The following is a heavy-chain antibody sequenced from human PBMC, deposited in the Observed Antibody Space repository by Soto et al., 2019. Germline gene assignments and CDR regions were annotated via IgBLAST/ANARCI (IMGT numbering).Heavy chain of an antibody. Sequence: ASVKVSCKASGYTFTSYAMHWVRQAPGQRLEWMGWINAGNGNTKYSQKFQGRVTITRDKSTSTAYMELSSLRSEDTAVYYCARVGMATISAFDIWGQGTMVTVSS. D-gene: IGHD5-12*01. CDR1: GYTFTSYA. CDR2: INAGNGNT. V-gene: IGHV1-3*01. CDR3: ARVGMATISAFDI. J-gene: IGHJ3*02.